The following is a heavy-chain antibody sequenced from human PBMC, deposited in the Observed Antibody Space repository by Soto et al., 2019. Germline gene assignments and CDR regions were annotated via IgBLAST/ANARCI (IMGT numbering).Heavy chain of an antibody. V-gene: IGHV3-23*01. CDR2: IDYSGGTT. D-gene: IGHD6-19*01. CDR3: AKDATRTSGWYYFDY. CDR1: GFTFSRLA. J-gene: IGHJ4*02. Sequence: PGGSLRLSCAASGFTFSRLAMGWVRQAPGKGLEWVSVIDYSGGTTYYTDSVKGRFTISRYNSKKMLYLQMNSLRAEDTAVYYCAKDATRTSGWYYFDYWGQGALVTVSS.